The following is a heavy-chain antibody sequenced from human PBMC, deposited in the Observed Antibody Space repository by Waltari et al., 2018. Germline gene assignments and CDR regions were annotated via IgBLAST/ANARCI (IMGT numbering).Heavy chain of an antibody. D-gene: IGHD3-22*01. CDR1: GFIFTTSI. V-gene: IGHV3-48*02. CDR2: ISSGSGKI. J-gene: IGHJ6*02. Sequence: EVQLVESGGGLVQPGGSLRLSCAASGFIFTTSIMNWVRQAPGWGLEGVSSISSGSGKIYYADSVKGRFTISRDNAKNSLYLQMNGLRDEDTAVYYCARWLGMDVWGQGTTVTVSS. CDR3: ARWLGMDV.